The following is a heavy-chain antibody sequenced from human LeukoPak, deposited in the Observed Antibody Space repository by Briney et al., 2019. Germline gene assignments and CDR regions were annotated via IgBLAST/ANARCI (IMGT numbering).Heavy chain of an antibody. Sequence: GGSLRLSCAASGFTFSSYGMTWVRQSPGKGLEWVASIGGSGSMTYYADSVKGRFTISRDNSQNTLYMQMNSLRAEDAAVYYCAKGNSGGYDPWGQGTLVTVSS. V-gene: IGHV3-23*01. J-gene: IGHJ5*02. D-gene: IGHD6-19*01. CDR1: GFTFSSYG. CDR2: IGGSGSMT. CDR3: AKGNSGGYDP.